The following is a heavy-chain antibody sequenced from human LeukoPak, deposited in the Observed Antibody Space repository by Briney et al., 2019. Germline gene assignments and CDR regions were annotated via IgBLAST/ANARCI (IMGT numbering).Heavy chain of an antibody. D-gene: IGHD3-22*01. V-gene: IGHV3-7*01. CDR1: GFTFSSYG. CDR2: MNQDGSEK. CDR3: ARDRALYDSRRGYYYTEDDY. J-gene: IGHJ4*02. Sequence: GGSLRLSCAASGFTFSSYGMHWVRQAPGKGLEWVANMNQDGSEKYFLDSVKGRFTISRDNAKSSLFLQMNSLRADDTAVYYCARDRALYDSRRGYYYTEDDYWGQGTLVTVSS.